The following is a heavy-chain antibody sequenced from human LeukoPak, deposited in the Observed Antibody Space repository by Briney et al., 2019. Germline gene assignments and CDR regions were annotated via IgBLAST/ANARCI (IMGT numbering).Heavy chain of an antibody. CDR3: ARGSPSQPRTPFDY. V-gene: IGHV4-61*01. Sequence: PSETLSLTCAVSGYSISSGYYWGWIRQPPGKGLEWIGYIYYSGSTNYNPSLKSRVTISVDTSKSQFSLKLSSVTAADTAVYYCARGSPSQPRTPFDYWGQGTLVTVSS. J-gene: IGHJ4*02. D-gene: IGHD1-14*01. CDR1: GYSISSGYY. CDR2: IYYSGST.